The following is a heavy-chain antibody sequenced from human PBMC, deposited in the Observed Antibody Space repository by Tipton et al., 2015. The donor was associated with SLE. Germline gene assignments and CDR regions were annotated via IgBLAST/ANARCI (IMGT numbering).Heavy chain of an antibody. CDR3: ARAGSGVDY. CDR2: INHSGST. J-gene: IGHJ4*02. Sequence: LRLSCAASGFTFSDYYWSWIRQPPGKGLEWIGEINHSGSTNYNPSLKSRVTISVDTSKNQFSLKLSSVTAADTAVYYCARAGSGVDYWGQGTLVTVSS. D-gene: IGHD3-10*01. CDR1: GFTFSDYY. V-gene: IGHV4-34*01.